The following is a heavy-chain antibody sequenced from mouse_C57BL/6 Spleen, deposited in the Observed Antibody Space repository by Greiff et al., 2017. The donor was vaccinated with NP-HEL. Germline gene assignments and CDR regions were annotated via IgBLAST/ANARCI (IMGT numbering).Heavy chain of an antibody. CDR1: GYAFSSSW. CDR2: IYPGDGDT. D-gene: IGHD3-2*02. Sequence: VMLVESGPELVKPGASVKISCKASGYAFSSSWMNWVKQRPGKGLEWIGRIYPGDGDTNYNGKFKGKATLTADKSSSTAYMQLSSLTSEDSAVYFCAREAKLYFDYWGQGTTLTVSS. J-gene: IGHJ2*01. V-gene: IGHV1-82*01. CDR3: AREAKLYFDY.